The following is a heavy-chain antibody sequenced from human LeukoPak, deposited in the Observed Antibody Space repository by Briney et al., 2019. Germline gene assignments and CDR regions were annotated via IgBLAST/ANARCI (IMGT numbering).Heavy chain of an antibody. CDR3: ARGAGGDWVDYYYYYGMDV. D-gene: IGHD2-21*02. Sequence: SETLSLTCTVSGGSISSYYWSWIRQPPGKGLEWTGYIYYSGSTNYNPSLKSRVTISVDTSKNQFSLKLSSVTAADTAVYYCARGAGGDWVDYYYYYGMDVWGQGTTVTVSS. V-gene: IGHV4-59*01. CDR2: IYYSGST. J-gene: IGHJ6*02. CDR1: GGSISSYY.